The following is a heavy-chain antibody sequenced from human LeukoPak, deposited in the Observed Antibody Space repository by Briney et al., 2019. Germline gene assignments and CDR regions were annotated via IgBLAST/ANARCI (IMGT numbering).Heavy chain of an antibody. J-gene: IGHJ3*02. CDR1: GGTFISYA. V-gene: IGHV1-69*01. CDR2: IIPIFGTA. D-gene: IGHD2-2*01. Sequence: SVKVSCEASGGTFISYAISWVRQAPGQGLEWMGGIIPIFGTANYAQKFQGRVTITADESTSTAYMELSSLRSEDTAVYYCARAACSSTSCYWSAFDIWGQGTMVTVSS. CDR3: ARAACSSTSCYWSAFDI.